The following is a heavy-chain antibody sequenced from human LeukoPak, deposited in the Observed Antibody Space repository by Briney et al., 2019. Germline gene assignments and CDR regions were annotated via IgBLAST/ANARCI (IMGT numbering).Heavy chain of an antibody. D-gene: IGHD3-10*01. Sequence: SSETLSLTCAVYGGSFSGYYWSWIRQPPGKGLEWVGEINHSGSTSYNTSLKSRVTISVDTSKNQFSLKLSSVTAADTAVYYCARGYYGSGSYYLRYYYGMDVWGKGTTVTVSS. J-gene: IGHJ6*04. V-gene: IGHV4-34*01. CDR3: ARGYYGSGSYYLRYYYGMDV. CDR1: GGSFSGYY. CDR2: INHSGST.